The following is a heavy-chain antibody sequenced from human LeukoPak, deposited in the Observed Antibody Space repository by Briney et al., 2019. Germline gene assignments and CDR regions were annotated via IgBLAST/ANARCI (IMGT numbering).Heavy chain of an antibody. CDR3: ARVVGATEFDY. V-gene: IGHV3-48*03. Sequence: PGGSLRLSCAASGFTFSSYEMNWVRQAPGKGLEWASYISSSGSTIYYADSVKGRFTISRDNAKNSLYLQMNSLRAEDTAVYYCARVVGATEFDYWGQGTLVTVSS. D-gene: IGHD1-26*01. CDR1: GFTFSSYE. J-gene: IGHJ4*02. CDR2: ISSSGSTI.